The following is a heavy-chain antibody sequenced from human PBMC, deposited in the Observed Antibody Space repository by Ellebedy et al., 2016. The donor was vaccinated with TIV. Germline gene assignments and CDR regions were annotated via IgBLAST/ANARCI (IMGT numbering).Heavy chain of an antibody. D-gene: IGHD6-19*01. CDR3: ARDRTVAVAVFGTDS. CDR1: GYTFTAYS. CDR2: INPRSGVT. J-gene: IGHJ4*02. V-gene: IGHV1-2*02. Sequence: ASVKVSXKASGYTFTAYSMHWVRQAPGQGLEWMGWINPRSGVTKYAQKFQGRVTMTRDTSASITTAYMELSSLRSDDTAIYYCARDRTVAVAVFGTDSWGQGTLVTVSS.